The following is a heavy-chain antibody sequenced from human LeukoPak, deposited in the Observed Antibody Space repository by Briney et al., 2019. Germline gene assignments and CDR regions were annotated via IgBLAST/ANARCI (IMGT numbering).Heavy chain of an antibody. CDR2: MNPNSGNT. J-gene: IGHJ4*02. D-gene: IGHD3-22*01. V-gene: IGHV1-8*01. CDR1: GYTFTSYD. CDR3: ARGDFYYGSSTN. Sequence: ASVKVSCKASGYTFTSYDINWVRQATGQGLEWMGWMNPNSGNTGYAQKFQGRVTMTRNTSISTAYMELSSLRSEDTAVYYCARGDFYYGSSTNWGQGTLVTVSS.